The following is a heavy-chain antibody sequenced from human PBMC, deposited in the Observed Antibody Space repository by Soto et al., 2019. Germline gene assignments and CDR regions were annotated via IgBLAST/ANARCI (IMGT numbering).Heavy chain of an antibody. D-gene: IGHD4-17*01. CDR2: INHSGST. V-gene: IGHV4-34*01. CDR1: GGSFSGYY. CDR3: ARIKDMTTVMKNWFDP. Sequence: SETLSLTCAVYGGSFSGYYWSWIRQPPGKGVEWIGEINHSGSTNSNPSLESRVTISVDTSKNQFSLKLSSVTAADTAVYYCARIKDMTTVMKNWFDPWGQGTLVTVSS. J-gene: IGHJ5*02.